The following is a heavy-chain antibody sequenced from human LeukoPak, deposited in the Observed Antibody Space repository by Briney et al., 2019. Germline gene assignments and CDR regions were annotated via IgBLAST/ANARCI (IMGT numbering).Heavy chain of an antibody. CDR2: IYYSGST. D-gene: IGHD3-10*01. CDR1: GGSISSYY. J-gene: IGHJ5*02. V-gene: IGHV4-59*01. CDR3: ARGVRGAINWFDP. Sequence: SETLSPTCTVSGGSISSYYWSWIRQPPGKGVEWVGYIYYSGSTNYNPSLKSRVTISVDTSKNQFSLKLSSVTAADTAVYYCARGVRGAINWFDPWGQGTLVTVSS.